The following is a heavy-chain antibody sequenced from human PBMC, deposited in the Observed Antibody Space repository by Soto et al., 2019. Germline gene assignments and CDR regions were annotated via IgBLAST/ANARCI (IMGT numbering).Heavy chain of an antibody. D-gene: IGHD3-3*01. CDR3: ARDFAYFDC. J-gene: IGHJ4*02. CDR2: VYHTGRT. V-gene: IGHV4-61*01. Sequence: QVQLQESGPGLVKPSETLSLTCTVSGGSFKSGSYSWSWIRQPPGKGLEWIGYVYHTGRTSYNPSLKSRVSISMDTSKNQFSLNLDSVTAADTAVYFCARDFAYFDCWGQGTLVTVSS. CDR1: GGSFKSGSYS.